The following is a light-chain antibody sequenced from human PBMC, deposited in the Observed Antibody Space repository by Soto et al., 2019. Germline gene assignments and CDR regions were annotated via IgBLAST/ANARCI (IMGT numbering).Light chain of an antibody. CDR2: EVS. J-gene: IGLJ1*01. V-gene: IGLV2-14*01. Sequence: QSVLTQPASVSGSPGQSITISCTGSSNDFGAYKYVSCYQQYPGKAPKLIIFEVSNRPSGVSNRFSGSKSGNTASLTIAGLQAEDEADYHCSSYTTGSTLYVFGGGTKVTV. CDR3: SSYTTGSTLYV. CDR1: SNDFGAYKY.